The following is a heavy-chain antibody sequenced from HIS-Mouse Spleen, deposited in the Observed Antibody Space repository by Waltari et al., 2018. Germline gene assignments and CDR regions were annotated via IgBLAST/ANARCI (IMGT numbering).Heavy chain of an antibody. D-gene: IGHD6-19*01. V-gene: IGHV2-70*15. CDR2: IDWDDDK. J-gene: IGHJ4*02. CDR1: GFPLSTSGMC. CDR3: ARIAEGYSSGWYAFDY. Sequence: QVTLRESGPALVKPTQTLTLTCTFHGFPLSTSGMCVSWIRQPPGKALEWLARIDWDDDKYYSTSLKTRLTISKDTSKNQVVLTMTNMDPVDTATYYCARIAEGYSSGWYAFDYWGQGTLVTVSS.